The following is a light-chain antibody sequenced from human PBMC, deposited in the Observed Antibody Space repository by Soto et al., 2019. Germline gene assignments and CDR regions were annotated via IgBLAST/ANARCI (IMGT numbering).Light chain of an antibody. CDR3: QQYGSSPWT. CDR1: QSVRSSY. V-gene: IGKV3-20*01. CDR2: GAS. Sequence: EIVLTQSPGTLSLSPGDRATLSCRSSQSVRSSYLAWYQQKPGQAPRILIYGASSRATGIPDRFSGSGSGTDFTLTISRLEPEDFAGYYCQQYGSSPWTFGQGTQVEIK. J-gene: IGKJ1*01.